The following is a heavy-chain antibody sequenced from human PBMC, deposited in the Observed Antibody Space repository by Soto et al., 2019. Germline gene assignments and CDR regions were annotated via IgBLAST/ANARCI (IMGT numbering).Heavy chain of an antibody. J-gene: IGHJ6*02. Sequence: ASVKVSCKASGYTFTSYGISWVGQAPGQGLEWMGWISAYNGNTNYAQKLQGRVTMTTDTSTSTAYMELRSLRSDDTAVYYCARDTIVVVPYYYYGMDVWGQGTTVTVSS. CDR3: ARDTIVVVPYYYYGMDV. D-gene: IGHD3-22*01. CDR1: GYTFTSYG. V-gene: IGHV1-18*01. CDR2: ISAYNGNT.